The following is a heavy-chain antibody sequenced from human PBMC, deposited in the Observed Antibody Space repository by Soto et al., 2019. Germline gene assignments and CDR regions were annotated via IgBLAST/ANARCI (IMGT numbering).Heavy chain of an antibody. Sequence: PSETLSLTXTVSGDSISSGGYYWSWIRQHPGKGLEWIGYIYDNGGAYYSPSLKGRVVISLDRSENQFSLRLSSVTAADTAVYYCARVKGGTTRRAFDSWGQGTLVTVPQ. CDR1: GDSISSGGYY. V-gene: IGHV4-31*02. J-gene: IGHJ4*02. D-gene: IGHD1-7*01. CDR3: ARVKGGTTRRAFDS. CDR2: IYDNGGA.